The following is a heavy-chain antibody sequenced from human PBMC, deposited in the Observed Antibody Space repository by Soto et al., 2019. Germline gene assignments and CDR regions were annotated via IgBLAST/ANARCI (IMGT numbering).Heavy chain of an antibody. CDR1: GYTFTSYY. Sequence: GASVKVSCKASGYTFTSYYMHWVRQAPGQGLEWMGIINPSGGSTSYAQKFQGRVTMTRDTSTSTVYMELSSLRSEDTAVYYCARVVRSSGSYLDYFDYWGQGTLVTVSS. V-gene: IGHV1-46*01. J-gene: IGHJ4*02. CDR2: INPSGGST. CDR3: ARVVRSSGSYLDYFDY. D-gene: IGHD1-26*01.